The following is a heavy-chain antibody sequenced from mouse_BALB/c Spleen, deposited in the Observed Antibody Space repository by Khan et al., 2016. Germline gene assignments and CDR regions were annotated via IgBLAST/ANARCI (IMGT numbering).Heavy chain of an antibody. CDR2: IDPANGNT. CDR1: GFNIKDTY. V-gene: IGHV14-3*02. J-gene: IGHJ2*01. CDR3: TCCSFRRSHLAY. Sequence: VQLQQSGAELVKPGASVKLSCTASGFNIKDTYMHWVKQRPEQGLEWIGRIDPANGNTKYDPKFQGKATITADTSSNKAYLQLSRLKAEDNADYYCTCCSFRRSHLAYCGHVTTLTVSS. D-gene: IGHD3-3*01.